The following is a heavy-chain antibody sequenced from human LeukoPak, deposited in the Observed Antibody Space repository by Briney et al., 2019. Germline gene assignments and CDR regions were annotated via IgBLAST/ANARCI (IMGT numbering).Heavy chain of an antibody. J-gene: IGHJ4*02. V-gene: IGHV4-39*01. CDR2: IYYSGST. CDR1: GFSFSSYA. D-gene: IGHD3-10*01. CDR3: ARHVTYYGVPARVDY. Sequence: GSLRLSCTASGFSFSSYAMSWVRQPPGKGLEWIGSIYYSGSTYYNPSLKSRVTISVDTSKNQFSLKLSSVTAADTAVYYCARHVTYYGVPARVDYWGQGTLVTVSS.